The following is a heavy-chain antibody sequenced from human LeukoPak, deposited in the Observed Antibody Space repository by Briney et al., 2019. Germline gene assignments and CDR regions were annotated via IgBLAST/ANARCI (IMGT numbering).Heavy chain of an antibody. D-gene: IGHD6-19*01. CDR3: AKVRDTGYSSGRYDY. V-gene: IGHV3-30*02. CDR1: GFTFSSYG. Sequence: PGGSLRLSCAASGFTFSSYGMHWVRQAPGKGLEWVAFIRYDGSNKYYADSVKGRFTISRDNSKNTLYLQMNRLRAEDTAVYYRAKVRDTGYSSGRYDYWGQGTLVTVSS. CDR2: IRYDGSNK. J-gene: IGHJ4*02.